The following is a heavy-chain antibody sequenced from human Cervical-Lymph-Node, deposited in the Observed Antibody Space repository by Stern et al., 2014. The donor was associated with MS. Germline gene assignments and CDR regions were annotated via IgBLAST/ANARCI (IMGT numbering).Heavy chain of an antibody. J-gene: IGHJ4*02. V-gene: IGHV1-18*01. CDR1: GYTFTSYG. Sequence: VQLEESGAEVKKPGGSGKGSCKAYGYTFTSYGISWVRQAPGQGLEWKGWIRAYNGNTNYAQKLQGRVTMTTDTSTSTAYMEPRSLRSDDTAVYYCARSDYYDSSGYYDYWGQGTLVTVSS. D-gene: IGHD3-22*01. CDR2: IRAYNGNT. CDR3: ARSDYYDSSGYYDY.